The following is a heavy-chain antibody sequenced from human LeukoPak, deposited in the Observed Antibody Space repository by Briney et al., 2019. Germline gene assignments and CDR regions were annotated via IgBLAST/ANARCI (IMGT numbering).Heavy chain of an antibody. D-gene: IGHD3-22*01. J-gene: IGHJ6*02. V-gene: IGHV4-59*01. CDR2: IYYSGST. CDR1: GGSISSYY. CDR3: ARRSYYYDSSGYSLAV. Sequence: SETLSLTCTVSGGSISSYYWSWIRQPPGKGLEWIGYIYYSGSTNYNPSLKSRVTISVDTSKNQFSLKLSSVTAADTAVYYCARRSYYYDSSGYSLAVWGQGTTVTVSS.